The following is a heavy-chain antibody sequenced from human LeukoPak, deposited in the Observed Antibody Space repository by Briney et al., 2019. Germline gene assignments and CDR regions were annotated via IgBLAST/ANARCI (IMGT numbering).Heavy chain of an antibody. J-gene: IGHJ6*03. CDR3: ARCPLSGSSIDDYYYYMDV. CDR1: GFTFSDYY. V-gene: IGHV3-11*01. Sequence: GQSLRLSCAASGFTFSDYYMSWISQAPGKGMEWDSYISSSGSTIYYADSVKGRFTISRDNAKNLPYLQMNSLRAADTAVYYCARCPLSGSSIDDYYYYMDVGGKGTTVTIS. D-gene: IGHD1-26*01. CDR2: ISSSGSTI.